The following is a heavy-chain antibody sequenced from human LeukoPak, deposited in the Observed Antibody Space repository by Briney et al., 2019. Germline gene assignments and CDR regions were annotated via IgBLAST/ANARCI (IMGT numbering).Heavy chain of an antibody. V-gene: IGHV4-59*08. Sequence: SETLSLTCTVSGGSTSSSYWSWIRQPPKKGLEWIGYIYYTGSTNYNPSLKSRVTISVDTSKNQFSLKLSSVTAADTAVYYCARLKGYSSGWYPSYYFDYWGQGTLVTVSS. CDR3: ARLKGYSSGWYPSYYFDY. D-gene: IGHD6-19*01. CDR2: IYYTGST. J-gene: IGHJ4*02. CDR1: GGSTSSSY.